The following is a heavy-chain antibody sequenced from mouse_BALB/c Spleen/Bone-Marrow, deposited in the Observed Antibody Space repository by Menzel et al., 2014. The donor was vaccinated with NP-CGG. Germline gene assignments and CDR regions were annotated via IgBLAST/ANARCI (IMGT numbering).Heavy chain of an antibody. CDR1: GFNIKDTY. V-gene: IGHV14-3*02. Sequence: EVQLQQSGAELVKPGASVKLSCTASGFNIKDTYMHWVRQRPEQGLEWIGRIDPANGNTKYDPKFQGKATITADTSSNTACLQLSSLTSEDTAVYYCAAYYYGLSSFTYWGQGTLVTVSA. J-gene: IGHJ3*01. CDR3: AAYYYGLSSFTY. D-gene: IGHD1-1*01. CDR2: IDPANGNT.